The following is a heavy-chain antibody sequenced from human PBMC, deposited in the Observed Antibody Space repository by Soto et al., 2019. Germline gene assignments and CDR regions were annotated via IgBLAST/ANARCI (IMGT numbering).Heavy chain of an antibody. V-gene: IGHV3-23*01. CDR1: GFTFSSYA. Sequence: GGSLRLSCAASGFTFSSYAMSWVRQAPGKGLEWVSAISGSGGSTYYEDSVKGRFTISRDNSKNTLYLQMNSLRAEDTAVYYCAKDTGTAGFYYYYMDVWGKGTTVTVSS. D-gene: IGHD1-1*01. J-gene: IGHJ6*03. CDR2: ISGSGGST. CDR3: AKDTGTAGFYYYYMDV.